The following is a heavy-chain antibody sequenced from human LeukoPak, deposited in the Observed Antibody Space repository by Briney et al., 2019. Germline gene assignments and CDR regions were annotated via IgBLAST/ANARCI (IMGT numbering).Heavy chain of an antibody. V-gene: IGHV3-74*01. CDR1: AFAFSSNW. Sequence: GGSLRLSCVASAFAFSSNWMSWVRQTPGKGLVWVSRINSDGSSTRYADSVKGRFTISRDNAKNTLDLQMSSLRAEDTAVYYCARVDCSGGSCYFDYWGQGTLVTVSS. J-gene: IGHJ4*02. D-gene: IGHD2-15*01. CDR3: ARVDCSGGSCYFDY. CDR2: INSDGSST.